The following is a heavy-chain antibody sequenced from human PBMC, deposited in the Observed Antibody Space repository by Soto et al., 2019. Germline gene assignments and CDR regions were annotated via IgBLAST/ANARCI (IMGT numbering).Heavy chain of an antibody. CDR1: GSTFSSYA. Sequence: EVQLLESGGGLVQPGGSLRLSCAASGSTFSSYAMGWVRQAPGKGLEWVSAISGSGGSTYYADSVKGRFTISRDNSKNTLYLQMNSLRAEDTAVYYCAKAGYCSSANCATRYYYMDVWGKGTTVTVSS. D-gene: IGHD2-2*01. V-gene: IGHV3-23*01. J-gene: IGHJ6*03. CDR3: AKAGYCSSANCATRYYYMDV. CDR2: ISGSGGST.